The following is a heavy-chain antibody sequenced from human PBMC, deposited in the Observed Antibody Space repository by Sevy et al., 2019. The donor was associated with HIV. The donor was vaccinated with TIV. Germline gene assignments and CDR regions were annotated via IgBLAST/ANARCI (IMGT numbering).Heavy chain of an antibody. V-gene: IGHV4-59*01. CDR1: GGSTSSFY. CDR2: MYHSGLI. D-gene: IGHD1-26*01. J-gene: IGHJ5*02. Sequence: SETLSLTCTVSGGSTSSFYWTWIRQPPGKRLEWIGYMYHSGLINYNPSLKSRLTLSIDTSKNQFSLKLSAVTAADTAVYYCARMNYLGSAPGSWFDPWGLGAQVTVSS. CDR3: ARMNYLGSAPGSWFDP.